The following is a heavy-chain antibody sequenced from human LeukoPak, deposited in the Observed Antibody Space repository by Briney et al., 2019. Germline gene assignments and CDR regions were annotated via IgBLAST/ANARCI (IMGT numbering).Heavy chain of an antibody. CDR2: ISAGGIST. D-gene: IGHD3-9*01. CDR3: ARDLDWGAFDA. CDR1: GFTFSDYA. Sequence: GGSLRLSCATSGFTFSDYALGWVRQAPGKGLEFVSNISAGGISTYYADSVRGRFTVSRDYSKDTLYLEMNNLGVEDTAVYYCARDLDWGAFDAWGQGTLVTVSS. J-gene: IGHJ5*02. V-gene: IGHV3-23*01.